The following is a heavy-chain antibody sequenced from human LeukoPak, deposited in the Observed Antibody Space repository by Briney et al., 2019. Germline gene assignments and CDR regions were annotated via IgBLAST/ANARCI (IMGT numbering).Heavy chain of an antibody. CDR3: AREVGCSSTSCYRYYYYYMDV. V-gene: IGHV4-34*01. Sequence: PSETLSLTCAVYGGSFSGYYWSWIRQPPGKGPEWIGEINHSGSTNYNPSLKSRVTISVDTSKNQFSLKLSSVTAADTAVYYCAREVGCSSTSCYRYYYYYMDVWGKGTTVTVSS. CDR1: GGSFSGYY. CDR2: INHSGST. D-gene: IGHD2-2*01. J-gene: IGHJ6*03.